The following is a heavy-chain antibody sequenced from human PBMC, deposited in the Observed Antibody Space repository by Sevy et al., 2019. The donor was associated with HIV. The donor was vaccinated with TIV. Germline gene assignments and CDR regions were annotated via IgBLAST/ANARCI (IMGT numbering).Heavy chain of an antibody. CDR2: IIPIFGTT. J-gene: IGHJ4*02. D-gene: IGHD2-2*01. Sequence: ASVKVSCKASGGTFSNYALSWARQAPGQGLEWMGGIIPIFGTTNIAQTFQGRVTITADEFTSTAYMELSSLRSADTAVYYCARTPILVIPGATDLYFDNWGQGTLVTVSS. V-gene: IGHV1-69*13. CDR1: GGTFSNYA. CDR3: ARTPILVIPGATDLYFDN.